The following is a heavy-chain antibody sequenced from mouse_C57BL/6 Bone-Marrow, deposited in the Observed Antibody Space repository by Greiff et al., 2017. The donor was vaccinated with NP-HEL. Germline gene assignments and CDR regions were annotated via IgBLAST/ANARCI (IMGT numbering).Heavy chain of an antibody. V-gene: IGHV1-15*01. J-gene: IGHJ4*01. CDR2: IDPETGGT. Sequence: VQLHQSGAELVRPGASVTLSCKASGYTFTDYDMHWVKQTPVHGLEWIGAIDPETGGTAYTQKFKGKAILTADNSSSPASMELRSLTSDDSAVYYCTSYDAYYAMDYWGQGTSVTVSS. CDR3: TSYDAYYAMDY. D-gene: IGHD2-3*01. CDR1: GYTFTDYD.